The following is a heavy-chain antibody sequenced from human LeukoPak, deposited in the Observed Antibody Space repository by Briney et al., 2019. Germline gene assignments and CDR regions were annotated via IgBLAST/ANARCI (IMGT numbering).Heavy chain of an antibody. V-gene: IGHV3-48*04. CDR3: ARGIVVVPAAIETNWFDP. Sequence: GGSLRLSCAASGFTFSSYSMNWVRQAPGKGLEWVSYISSSNSTIYYADSVKGRFTISRDNAKNSLYLQMNSLRAEDTAVYYCARGIVVVPAAIETNWFDPWGQGTLVTVSS. CDR2: ISSSNSTI. D-gene: IGHD2-2*01. CDR1: GFTFSSYS. J-gene: IGHJ5*02.